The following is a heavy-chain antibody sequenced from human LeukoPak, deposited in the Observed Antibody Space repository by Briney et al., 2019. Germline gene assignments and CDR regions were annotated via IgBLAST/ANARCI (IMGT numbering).Heavy chain of an antibody. J-gene: IGHJ4*02. CDR2: ISYDGRDK. CDR3: AKDISSGSADYIFDY. D-gene: IGHD3-10*01. Sequence: PGRSLRLSCAASGFSFSSYGMHWVRQALGKGLEWVPVISYDGRDKKYADSVKGRFTISRDKSKNTLYLQMNSLRAEDTAVYYCAKDISSGSADYIFDYWGQGTLVTVSS. CDR1: GFSFSSYG. V-gene: IGHV3-30*18.